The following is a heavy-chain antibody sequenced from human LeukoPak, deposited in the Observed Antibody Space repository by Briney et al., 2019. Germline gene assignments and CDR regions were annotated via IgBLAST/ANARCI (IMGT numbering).Heavy chain of an antibody. CDR3: ARDLGPATYYDFWSGYPYYYYMDV. D-gene: IGHD3-3*01. CDR2: IYHSGST. V-gene: IGHV4-38-2*02. CDR1: GGSFSGYY. J-gene: IGHJ6*03. Sequence: PSETLSLTCAVYGGSFSGYYWGWIRQPPGKGLEWIGSIYHSGSTYYNPSLKSRVTISVDTSKNQFSLKLSSVTAADTAVYYCARDLGPATYYDFWSGYPYYYYMDVWGKGTTVTVSS.